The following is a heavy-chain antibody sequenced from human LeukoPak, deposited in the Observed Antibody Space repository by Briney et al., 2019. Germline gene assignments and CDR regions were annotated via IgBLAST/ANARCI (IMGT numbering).Heavy chain of an antibody. D-gene: IGHD2-15*01. CDR3: ARAPVGYCSGGTCKRYFDY. V-gene: IGHV4-30-4*08. CDR1: GGSISSGGYY. Sequence: SETLSLTCTVSGGSISSGGYYWSWIRQHPGKGLEWIGYMYYGGSTYFNPSLMSRVTMSVDTSKNQFSLKLSSVTAADTALYYCARAPVGYCSGGTCKRYFDYWGQGTLVTVSS. CDR2: MYYGGST. J-gene: IGHJ4*02.